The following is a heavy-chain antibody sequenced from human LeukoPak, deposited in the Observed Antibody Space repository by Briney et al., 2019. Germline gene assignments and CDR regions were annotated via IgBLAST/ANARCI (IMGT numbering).Heavy chain of an antibody. CDR1: GFSFSTYN. CDR3: ARDPYSGSYGDYYYYYMDV. CDR2: ITTSSTYI. D-gene: IGHD1-26*01. V-gene: IGHV3-21*01. Sequence: PGGSLRLSCAASGFSFSTYNMNWVRQAPGKGLEWVSSITTSSTYIYYADSVKGRFTISRDNAKNSLYLQMNGLRAEDTAVYYCARDPYSGSYGDYYYYYMDVWGKGTTVTISS. J-gene: IGHJ6*03.